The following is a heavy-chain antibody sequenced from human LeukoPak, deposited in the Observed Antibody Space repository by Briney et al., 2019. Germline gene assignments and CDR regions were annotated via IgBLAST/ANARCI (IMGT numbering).Heavy chain of an antibody. D-gene: IGHD3-16*02. CDR1: GFTFDDYA. V-gene: IGHV3-9*01. CDR3: AKDISSLGELSEGFDY. Sequence: GRSLRLSCAASGFTFDDYAMHWVRQAPGKGLEWASGISWNSGSIGYADSVKGRFTISRDNAKNSLYLQMNSLRAEDTALYYCAKDISSLGELSEGFDYWGQGTLVTVSS. J-gene: IGHJ4*02. CDR2: ISWNSGSI.